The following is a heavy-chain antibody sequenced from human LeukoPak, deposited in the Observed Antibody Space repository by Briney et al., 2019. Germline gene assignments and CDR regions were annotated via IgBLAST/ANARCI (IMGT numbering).Heavy chain of an antibody. CDR1: GFTFRNSV. J-gene: IGHJ3*02. V-gene: IGHV1-58*02. CDR3: AAGSLLLKYGFDI. Sequence: SVKVSCKASGFTFRNSVMQWVRQARGQRPEYIGWIVVGSGNTNYAQTFRDRVTINRDMSTTTAYMELRSLRSEDTAVYYCAAGSLLLKYGFDIWGQGTMVTVSS. CDR2: IVVGSGNT. D-gene: IGHD1-26*01.